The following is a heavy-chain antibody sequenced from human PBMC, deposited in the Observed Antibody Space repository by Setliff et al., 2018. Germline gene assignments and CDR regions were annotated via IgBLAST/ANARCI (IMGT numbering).Heavy chain of an antibody. CDR1: GYRFSSHW. Sequence: PGESLKISCKGSGYRFSSHWIGWVRQMPGKGLEWMGIIYPGDSDTRYSPSFQGQVIISADKSISTAYLQWSSLKASDTAMYYCASSSGSSSNDAFDIWGQGTTVTVSS. D-gene: IGHD1-26*01. V-gene: IGHV5-51*01. J-gene: IGHJ3*02. CDR3: ASSSGSSSNDAFDI. CDR2: IYPGDSDT.